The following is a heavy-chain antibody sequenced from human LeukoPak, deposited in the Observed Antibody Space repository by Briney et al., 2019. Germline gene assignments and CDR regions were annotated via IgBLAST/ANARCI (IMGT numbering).Heavy chain of an antibody. CDR2: INHSGST. V-gene: IGHV4-34*01. CDR1: GGSFSGYY. CDR3: ARARDNWNYSPYYYYYMDV. D-gene: IGHD1-7*01. Sequence: SETLSLTCAVYGGSFSGYYWSWIRQPPGKGLEWIGEINHSGSTNYNPSLKSRVTISVDTSKNQFSLKLSSVTAADTAVYYCARARDNWNYSPYYYYYMDVWGKGTTVTVSS. J-gene: IGHJ6*03.